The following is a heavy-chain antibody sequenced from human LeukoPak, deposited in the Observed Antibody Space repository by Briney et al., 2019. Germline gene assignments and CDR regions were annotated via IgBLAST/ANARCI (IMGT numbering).Heavy chain of an antibody. V-gene: IGHV3-53*01. CDR2: IYSSGST. Sequence: PPGGSLRLSCAVSGFTVSRNYMAWVSQAPGRGLEWVSVIYSSGSTLYADSVKGRFTISRDNSKNTLYLQMNSLRAEDTAVYYCARLFAPFCGNDCGQFDYWGQGTLVTVSS. CDR3: ARLFAPFCGNDCGQFDY. J-gene: IGHJ4*02. D-gene: IGHD2-21*02. CDR1: GFTVSRNY.